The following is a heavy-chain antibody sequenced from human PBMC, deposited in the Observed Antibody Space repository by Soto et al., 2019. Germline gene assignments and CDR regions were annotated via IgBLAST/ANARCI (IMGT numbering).Heavy chain of an antibody. J-gene: IGHJ6*01. V-gene: IGHV4-34*01. CDR1: GGSFSDYQ. D-gene: IGHD3-3*01. CDR3: ARALGWSRTPYCMDL. CDR2: INHRGTT. Sequence: SETLAVTCAFYGGSFSDYQWTWIRQPPGKGLEWIGEINHRGTTTYNPSLRNRVSMSVDTSKNQFSLKLNSMTAADTALYYCARALGWSRTPYCMDLWGQGTTVTVSS.